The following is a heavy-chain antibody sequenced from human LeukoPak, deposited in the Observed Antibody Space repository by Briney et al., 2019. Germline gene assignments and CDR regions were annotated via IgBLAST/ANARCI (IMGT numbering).Heavy chain of an antibody. CDR3: ARVGRSGSPGAFDI. Sequence: ASVKVSCKASGYTFTSYDVQWVRQAPGQGLEWMGWIRSQNGATNYAQKLQGRVTMTTDASTSTVHMELRSLRSDDTAVYYCARVGRSGSPGAFDIWGQGAMVIVSA. V-gene: IGHV1-18*01. CDR1: GYTFTSYD. J-gene: IGHJ3*02. D-gene: IGHD1-26*01. CDR2: IRSQNGAT.